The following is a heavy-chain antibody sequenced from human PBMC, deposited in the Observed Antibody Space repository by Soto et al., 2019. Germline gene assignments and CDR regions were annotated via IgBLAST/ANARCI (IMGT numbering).Heavy chain of an antibody. D-gene: IGHD3-9*01. CDR3: ARDRYDILTGYSTVYYYYYGMGV. Sequence: SETLSLTCTVSGGSISSYYWSWIRQPPGKGLEWIGYICYSGSTDYNPSLKSRVTISVDTSKNQFSLKLSSVTAADTAVYYCARDRYDILTGYSTVYYYYYGMGVWGQGTTVTVSS. V-gene: IGHV4-59*01. J-gene: IGHJ6*02. CDR2: ICYSGST. CDR1: GGSISSYY.